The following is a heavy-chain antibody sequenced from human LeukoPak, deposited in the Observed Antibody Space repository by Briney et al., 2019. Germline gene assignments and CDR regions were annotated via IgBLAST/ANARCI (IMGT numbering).Heavy chain of an antibody. CDR2: IYYTGST. V-gene: IGHV4-59*01. Sequence: PSETLSLTCAVSGGSIDSYYWSWIRQPPGKGLEWIGYIYYTGSTEYHPSLKSRVTISLDTSKNQFSLKLTSVTAADTAVYYCARVYQSAEYYFDYWGQGNLLSVSS. CDR1: GGSIDSYY. CDR3: ARVYQSAEYYFDY. J-gene: IGHJ4*02. D-gene: IGHD2-2*01.